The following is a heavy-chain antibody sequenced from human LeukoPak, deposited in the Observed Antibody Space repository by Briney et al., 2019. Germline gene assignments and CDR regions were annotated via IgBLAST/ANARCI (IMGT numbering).Heavy chain of an antibody. CDR1: GYTFTGYH. Sequence: DSVKVSCKTSGYTFTGYHAHWVRQAPGQGLEWMGWINPNSGATNYAQKFQGRATMTRDTSISTAYMELSRLTSDDTAIYYCAKDHSSSWYDGNFFDYWGQGTLVTVSS. J-gene: IGHJ4*02. CDR2: INPNSGAT. V-gene: IGHV1-2*02. D-gene: IGHD6-13*01. CDR3: AKDHSSSWYDGNFFDY.